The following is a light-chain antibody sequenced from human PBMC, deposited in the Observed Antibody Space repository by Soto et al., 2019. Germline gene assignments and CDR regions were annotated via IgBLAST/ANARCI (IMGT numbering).Light chain of an antibody. CDR3: QQNYSASWT. J-gene: IGKJ1*01. V-gene: IGKV1-39*01. Sequence: DIQMTQSPSSLSASVGDRLTITCRASQGISTYLNWYQQKPGKAPKLLIYAASTLQSGVPSRFSGSGSETDFTLTISSLQTEELATDSSQQNYSASWTFGQGTKVEIK. CDR2: AAS. CDR1: QGISTY.